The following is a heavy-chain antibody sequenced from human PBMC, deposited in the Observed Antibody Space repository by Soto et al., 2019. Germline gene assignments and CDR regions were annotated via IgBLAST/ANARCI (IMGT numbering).Heavy chain of an antibody. CDR3: ARYDDTIPRVVLYYYYFGMDV. V-gene: IGHV3-30-3*01. D-gene: IGHD3-9*01. CDR1: GFTFRTFA. CDR2: IPHDGSKE. J-gene: IGHJ6*02. Sequence: QVQLVESGGGVVQPGRSLRLSCAASGFTFRTFAMHWVRQAPGKGLEWVEVIPHDGSKEYYADSVKGRFTISRDNSNNALFLQMNSLRAEDTAVYFCARYDDTIPRVVLYYYYFGMDVWGQGTTVTVSS.